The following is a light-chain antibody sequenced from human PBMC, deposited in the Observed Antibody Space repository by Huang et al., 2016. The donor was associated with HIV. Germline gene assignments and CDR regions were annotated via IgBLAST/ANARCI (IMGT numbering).Light chain of an antibody. CDR2: GAS. CDR3: QQYDSSPAT. CDR1: QSVTSNY. Sequence: EIVLTQSPGTLSLSPGERATLSCRASQSVTSNYFAWNQQRPGQAPGLLIFGASSRATDIPDRFSGSGSGTDFNLTISSLQPEDSAVYYCQQYDSSPATFGQGTSLEIK. V-gene: IGKV3-20*01. J-gene: IGKJ2*01.